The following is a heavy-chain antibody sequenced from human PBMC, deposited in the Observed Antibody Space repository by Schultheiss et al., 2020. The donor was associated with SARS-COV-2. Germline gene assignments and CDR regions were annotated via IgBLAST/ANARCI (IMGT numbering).Heavy chain of an antibody. V-gene: IGHV4-4*02. Sequence: SETLSLTCAVSGGSISSSNWWSWVRQPPGKGLEWIGEIYHSGSTNYNPSLKSRVTISVDTSKNQFSLKLSSVTAADTAVYYCARHGYCSGGSCYPGGDYGMDVWGQGTTVTVSS. D-gene: IGHD2-15*01. CDR3: ARHGYCSGGSCYPGGDYGMDV. CDR2: IYHSGST. J-gene: IGHJ6*02. CDR1: GGSISSSNW.